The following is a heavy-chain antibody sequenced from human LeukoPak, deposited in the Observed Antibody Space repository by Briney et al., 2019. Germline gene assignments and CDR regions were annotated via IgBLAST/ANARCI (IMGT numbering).Heavy chain of an antibody. J-gene: IGHJ4*02. CDR3: ARESDYSNPDY. CDR2: ISRSGTFI. D-gene: IGHD4-11*01. CDR1: GITFSTYS. V-gene: IGHV3-21*01. Sequence: GRSLRISCTASGITFSTYSMNWVRQAPGKGLEWVSSISRSGTFIYYADSLKGRFTISRDNAKNSLYLQMNSLRAEDTAVYYCARESDYSNPDYWGQGTLVTVSS.